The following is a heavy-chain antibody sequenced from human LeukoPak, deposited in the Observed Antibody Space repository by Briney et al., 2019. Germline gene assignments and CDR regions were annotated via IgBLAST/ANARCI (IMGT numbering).Heavy chain of an antibody. Sequence: GGSLRLSCAASGFTFSSYAMHWARQAPGKGLEWVAVISYDGSNYSNADSVKGRFTISRDNSKNTLYLQMNSLRPEDTAVYYCARGAHKRDDYGGFFDYWGQGTLVTVSS. D-gene: IGHD4-23*01. CDR3: ARGAHKRDDYGGFFDY. CDR2: ISYDGSNY. V-gene: IGHV3-30*04. J-gene: IGHJ4*02. CDR1: GFTFSSYA.